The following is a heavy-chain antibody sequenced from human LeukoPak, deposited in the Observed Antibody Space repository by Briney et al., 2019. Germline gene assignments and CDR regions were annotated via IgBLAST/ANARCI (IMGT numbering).Heavy chain of an antibody. CDR1: GGSMNSYY. Sequence: TPSETLSLTCTVSGGSMNSYYWSWIRQPPGKGLEWIGYIYYSGSSNYNPSPKSRVTMSVDTSKNQFSLKLSSVTAADTAVYYCARGDTAMADFDYWGQGTLVTVSS. CDR2: IYYSGSS. CDR3: ARGDTAMADFDY. J-gene: IGHJ4*02. D-gene: IGHD5-18*01. V-gene: IGHV4-59*12.